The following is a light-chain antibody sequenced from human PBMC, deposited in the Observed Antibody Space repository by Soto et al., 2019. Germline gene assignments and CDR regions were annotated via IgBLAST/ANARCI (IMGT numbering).Light chain of an antibody. CDR1: QRVSSRY. CDR3: LQYGSAPRT. J-gene: IGKJ1*01. Sequence: ENVLTQSPGTLSLSPGERATLSCRASQRVSSRYLAWYQQMPGQAPRLLIHGASTRISGVPDRFSGSGFGTDCTLTINRLEPEDFAVYFCLQYGSAPRTFGQGTKVEMK. CDR2: GAS. V-gene: IGKV3-20*01.